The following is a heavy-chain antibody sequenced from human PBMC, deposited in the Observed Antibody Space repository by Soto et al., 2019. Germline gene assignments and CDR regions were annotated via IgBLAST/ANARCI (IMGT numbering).Heavy chain of an antibody. V-gene: IGHV3-30-3*01. J-gene: IGHJ6*02. Sequence: QVQLVESGGGVVQPGRSLRLSCAASGFTFSSYAMPWVRQAPGKGLEWVAVISYDGINKYYADSVKGRFTISRDNSKNTLYLQMNSLRAEDTAVYYCARVTPYCSGGSCYSGSIGYYYYGMDVWGQGTTVTVSS. CDR2: ISYDGINK. CDR3: ARVTPYCSGGSCYSGSIGYYYYGMDV. D-gene: IGHD2-15*01. CDR1: GFTFSSYA.